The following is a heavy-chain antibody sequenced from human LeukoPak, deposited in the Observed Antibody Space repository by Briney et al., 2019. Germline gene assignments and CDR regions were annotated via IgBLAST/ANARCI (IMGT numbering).Heavy chain of an antibody. CDR2: INPNSGGT. V-gene: IGHV1-2*02. Sequence: GASVKASCKASGYTFTGYYMHWVRQAPGQGLEWMGWINPNSGGTNYAQKFQGRVTMTRDTSISTAYMELSRLRSDDTAVYYCARAKGYCSGGSCYSDFGYWGQGTLVTVSS. D-gene: IGHD2-15*01. CDR3: ARAKGYCSGGSCYSDFGY. CDR1: GYTFTGYY. J-gene: IGHJ4*02.